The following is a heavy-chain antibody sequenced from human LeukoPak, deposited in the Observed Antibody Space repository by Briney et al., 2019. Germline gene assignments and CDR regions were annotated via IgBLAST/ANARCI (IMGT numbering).Heavy chain of an antibody. Sequence: ASVKVSCKASGYTFTGYYMHWVRQAPGQGLEWMGWINPNSGGTNYAQKFQGRVTMTRDTSISAAYMELSRLRSDDTAVYYCARLRLGELSSVDYWGQGTLVTVSS. CDR1: GYTFTGYY. D-gene: IGHD3-16*02. V-gene: IGHV1-2*02. CDR2: INPNSGGT. J-gene: IGHJ4*02. CDR3: ARLRLGELSSVDY.